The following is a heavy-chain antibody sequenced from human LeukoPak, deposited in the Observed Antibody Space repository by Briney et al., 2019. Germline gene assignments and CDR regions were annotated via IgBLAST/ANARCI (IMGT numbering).Heavy chain of an antibody. CDR3: AKPPTGDCSSTSCSPSDY. J-gene: IGHJ4*02. CDR1: GFTFSSYA. CDR2: TSGSGGST. D-gene: IGHD2-2*01. V-gene: IGHV3-23*01. Sequence: GGSLRLSCAASGFTFSSYAMSWVRQAPGKGLEWVSATSGSGGSTYYADSVKGRFTISRDNSKNTLYLQMNSLRAEDTAVYYCAKPPTGDCSSTSCSPSDYWGQGTLVTVSS.